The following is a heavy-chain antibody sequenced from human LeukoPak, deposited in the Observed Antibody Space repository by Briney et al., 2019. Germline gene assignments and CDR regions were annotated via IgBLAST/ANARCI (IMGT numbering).Heavy chain of an antibody. D-gene: IGHD4-17*01. CDR3: ATYYGDYIRFDY. Sequence: SETLSLTCAVYGGSFSGYYWSWIRQPPGKGLEWIGEINHSGSTNYNPSLKSRVTISVDTSKNQFSLKLSSVTAADTAVYYCATYYGDYIRFDYWGQGTLVTVSS. V-gene: IGHV4-34*01. CDR1: GGSFSGYY. CDR2: INHSGST. J-gene: IGHJ4*02.